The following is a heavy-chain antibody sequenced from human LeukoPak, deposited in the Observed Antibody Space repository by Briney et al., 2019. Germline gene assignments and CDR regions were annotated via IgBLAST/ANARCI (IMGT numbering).Heavy chain of an antibody. Sequence: GGSLRLSCAVSGLTFSSSWMNWVRQAPGKGLEWVSSISSSSSYIYYADSVKGRFTISRDNAKNSLYLQMNSLRAEDTAVYYCARGGWTTGIDYWGQGTLVTVSS. CDR2: ISSSSSYI. D-gene: IGHD4-17*01. CDR3: ARGGWTTGIDY. V-gene: IGHV3-21*01. CDR1: GLTFSSSW. J-gene: IGHJ4*02.